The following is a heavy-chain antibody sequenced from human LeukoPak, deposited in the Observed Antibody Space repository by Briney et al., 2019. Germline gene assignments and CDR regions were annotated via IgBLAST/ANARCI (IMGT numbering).Heavy chain of an antibody. J-gene: IGHJ4*02. CDR3: THSIAVDGSLDY. CDR2: IKSKTDGGTT. Sequence: GSPELFRAAPWFTFYNPWVSLVRQAPGKGLEWVGRIKSKTDGGTTDYAAPVKGRFTISRDDSKNTLNLQMNSLKTEDTAVYYCTHSIAVDGSLDYWGQGTLVTVSS. D-gene: IGHD6-19*01. V-gene: IGHV3-15*01. CDR1: WFTFYNPW.